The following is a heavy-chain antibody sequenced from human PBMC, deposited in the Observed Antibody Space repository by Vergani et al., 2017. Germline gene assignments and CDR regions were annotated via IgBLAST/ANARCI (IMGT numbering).Heavy chain of an antibody. V-gene: IGHV3-23*01. J-gene: IGHJ4*02. Sequence: EVQLLESGGGLVQPGGSLRLFCAASGFTFSSYATNWVRQAPGKGLEWVSSISGSGGSTYYADSVKHRFTISRDNSKNTLYLQMNSLRAEDTAVYYCAKEGSSWYGAFDYWGQGTLVTVSS. D-gene: IGHD6-13*01. CDR2: ISGSGGST. CDR3: AKEGSSWYGAFDY. CDR1: GFTFSSYA.